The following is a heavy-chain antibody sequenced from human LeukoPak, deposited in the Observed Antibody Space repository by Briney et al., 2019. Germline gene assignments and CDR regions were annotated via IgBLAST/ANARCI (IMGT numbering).Heavy chain of an antibody. D-gene: IGHD3-16*01. CDR2: INHSGST. J-gene: IGHJ3*02. Sequence: SETLSPTCAVYGGSFSAYYWSWIRQPPGKGLEWIGEINHSGSTNYNPSLKSRVTISVDTSKNQFSLKLSSVTAADTAVYYCARHITFGEPTPDAFDIWGQGTMVTVSS. V-gene: IGHV4-34*01. CDR3: ARHITFGEPTPDAFDI. CDR1: GGSFSAYY.